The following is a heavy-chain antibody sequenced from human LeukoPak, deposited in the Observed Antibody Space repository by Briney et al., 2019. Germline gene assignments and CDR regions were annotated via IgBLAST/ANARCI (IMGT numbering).Heavy chain of an antibody. CDR1: GGSISNTNW. CDR2: ISLNGLT. CDR3: SRENGAFSPFGY. D-gene: IGHD2-8*01. Sequence: PSGTLSLTCGVSGGSISNTNWWSWVRQPPGQGLEWIGEISLNGLTNHNPSLKSRVTVSLDKSKNLLSLTLTSVTAPDTAVYYCSRENGAFSPFGYWGQGTLVTVHS. J-gene: IGHJ4*02. V-gene: IGHV4-4*02.